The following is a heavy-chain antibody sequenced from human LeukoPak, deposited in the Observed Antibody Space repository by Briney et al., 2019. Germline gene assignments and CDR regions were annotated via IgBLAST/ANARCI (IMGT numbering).Heavy chain of an antibody. Sequence: GGSLRLSCAASGVTLSSYAMSWARQAPGKGLEWVSGISSSGSGGNTYYADSVKGQFAISRDNSKNTLFLQLSSLRADDTAVYHCAKERDGDYVRYTHYWGQGTLVTVSS. CDR1: GVTLSSYA. V-gene: IGHV3-23*01. D-gene: IGHD4-17*01. CDR2: ISSSGSGGNT. J-gene: IGHJ4*02. CDR3: AKERDGDYVRYTHY.